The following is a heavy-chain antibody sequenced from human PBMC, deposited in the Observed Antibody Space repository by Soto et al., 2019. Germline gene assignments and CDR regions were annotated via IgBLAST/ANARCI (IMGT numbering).Heavy chain of an antibody. D-gene: IGHD2-15*01. CDR1: GYSFTSFW. V-gene: IGHV5-51*01. CDR2: VYPGDSST. J-gene: IGHJ6*02. Sequence: GESLKISCKGSGYSFTSFWIGWVRQTPAKGLEWMGIVYPGDSSTTYSPSFEGQVTISVDKSITTAYVQWNSLRASDTAIYYCARGGGCGGRCYHYGIDVWGQGTTVTAP. CDR3: ARGGGCGGRCYHYGIDV.